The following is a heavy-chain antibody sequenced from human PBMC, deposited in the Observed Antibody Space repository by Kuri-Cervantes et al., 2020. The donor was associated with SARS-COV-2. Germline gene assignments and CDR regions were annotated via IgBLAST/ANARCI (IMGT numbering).Heavy chain of an antibody. CDR1: GFTFSNAW. D-gene: IGHD3-3*01. Sequence: GESLKISCAASGFTFSNAWMSWVRQAPGKGLEWVGRIKSKTDGGTTDYAAPVKGRFTISRDDSKNTLYLQMNSLKTEDTAVYYCARLDFWSGYWVDYWGQGTLVTVSS. CDR3: ARLDFWSGYWVDY. J-gene: IGHJ4*02. V-gene: IGHV3-15*01. CDR2: IKSKTDGGTT.